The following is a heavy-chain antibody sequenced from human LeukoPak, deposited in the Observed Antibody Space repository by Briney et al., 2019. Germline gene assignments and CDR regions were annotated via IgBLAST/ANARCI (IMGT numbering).Heavy chain of an antibody. CDR3: ARAAGGTRNYYMDV. D-gene: IGHD3-16*01. CDR1: GYTFSSYD. Sequence: ASVKVSCKASGYTFSSYDVNWVRQATGQGLEWMGRMNPSSGNTGYAQKFQGRVTIIRNTSISTAYMELSSLRSEDTAVYYCARAAGGTRNYYMDVWAKGTTVTVSS. V-gene: IGHV1-8*01. CDR2: MNPSSGNT. J-gene: IGHJ6*03.